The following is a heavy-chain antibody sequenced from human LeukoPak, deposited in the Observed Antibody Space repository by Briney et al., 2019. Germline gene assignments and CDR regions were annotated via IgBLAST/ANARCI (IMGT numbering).Heavy chain of an antibody. CDR2: IYLGDSHT. D-gene: IGHD3-10*01. V-gene: IGHV5-51*01. Sequence: GESLRISCKTSGFSFTSSWIAWVRQMPGKGLEWMGIIYLGDSHTRYSPSYQRQLTISADKHIPTAYLQWSSLKASHTDMYHCARRPRGQVPLSRWFDPWRQGTLLTVSS. J-gene: IGHJ5*02. CDR3: ARRPRGQVPLSRWFDP. CDR1: GFSFTSSW.